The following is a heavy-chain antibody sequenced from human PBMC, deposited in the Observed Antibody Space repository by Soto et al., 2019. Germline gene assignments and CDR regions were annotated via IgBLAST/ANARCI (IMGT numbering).Heavy chain of an antibody. J-gene: IGHJ4*02. D-gene: IGHD3-22*01. V-gene: IGHV4-59*01. CDR2: IYYSGST. Sequence: SETLSLTCTVSGGSISSYYWSWIRQPPGKGLEWIGCIYYSGSTNYNPSLKSRVTISVDTSKNQFSLKLSSVTAADTAVYYCARVWGSSGYYFYFDPWGQGTLVTVSS. CDR3: ARVWGSSGYYFYFDP. CDR1: GGSISSYY.